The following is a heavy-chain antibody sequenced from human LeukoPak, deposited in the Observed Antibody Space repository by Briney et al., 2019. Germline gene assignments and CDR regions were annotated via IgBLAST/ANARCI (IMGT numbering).Heavy chain of an antibody. CDR2: LYSDGST. Sequence: PGGSLRLSCAASGFTVSSNFMSWVRQAPGKGLEWVSVLYSDGSTYYEDSVKGRFTISRDNSKNTLSLQMNSLRAEDTAVYYCARGEVVTASLPDYFYYYMDVWGKGTTVTISS. D-gene: IGHD2-21*02. CDR3: ARGEVVTASLPDYFYYYMDV. V-gene: IGHV3-53*01. CDR1: GFTVSSNF. J-gene: IGHJ6*03.